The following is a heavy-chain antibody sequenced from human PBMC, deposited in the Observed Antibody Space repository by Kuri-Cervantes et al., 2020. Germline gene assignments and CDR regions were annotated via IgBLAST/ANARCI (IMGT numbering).Heavy chain of an antibody. J-gene: IGHJ3*02. CDR3: ARGGAGRWELLRHAFDI. D-gene: IGHD1-26*01. V-gene: IGHV1-69*02. CDR2: IIPILGIA. Sequence: SVKVSCKASGGTFSSYTISWVRQAPGQGLEWMGRIIPILGIANYAQKFQGRVTITADKSTSTAYMELSSLRSEDTAVYYCARGGAGRWELLRHAFDIWGQGTMVTVSS. CDR1: GGTFSSYT.